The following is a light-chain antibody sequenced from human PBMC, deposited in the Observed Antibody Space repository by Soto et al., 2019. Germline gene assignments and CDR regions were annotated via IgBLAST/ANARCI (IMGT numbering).Light chain of an antibody. CDR2: DNN. V-gene: IGLV1-51*01. Sequence: QSVLTQPPSVSAAPGQKVTISCSGANSNIGNNYVSWYQQFPGTAPQLLIYDNNKRPSGIPDRFSGSKSGTSATLVITGLQTGDEADFYCAAWDNSLSAVLFGGGTQLTAL. J-gene: IGLJ7*02. CDR3: AAWDNSLSAVL. CDR1: NSNIGNNY.